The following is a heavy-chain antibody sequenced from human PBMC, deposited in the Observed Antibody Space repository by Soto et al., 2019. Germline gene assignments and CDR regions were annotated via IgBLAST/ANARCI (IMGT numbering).Heavy chain of an antibody. J-gene: IGHJ6*02. CDR2: INHSGST. CDR1: GGSFSGYY. CDR3: ARERSLRFLEWLSNHYGMDV. V-gene: IGHV4-34*01. D-gene: IGHD3-3*01. Sequence: PSETLSLTCAVYGGSFSGYYWSWIRQPPGKGREWIGEINHSGSTNYNPSLKSRVTISVDTSKNQFSLKLSSVTAADTAVYYCARERSLRFLEWLSNHYGMDVWGQGTTVTVSS.